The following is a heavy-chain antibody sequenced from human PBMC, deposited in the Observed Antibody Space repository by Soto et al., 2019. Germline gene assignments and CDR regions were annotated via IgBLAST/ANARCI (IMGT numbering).Heavy chain of an antibody. CDR3: ASRGPGGTFDY. D-gene: IGHD3-10*01. V-gene: IGHV1-3*01. CDR2: INAGNGNT. Sequence: QVNHVQSGAEVRKPGASVSVSYRTSGYNFSTYAIHWVRQAPGQRLEWMGWINAGNGNTKYLEKFQGRLTISRDTSATTVFLELTGLTSEDTAVYYCASRGPGGTFDYWGQGTLVTVSS. J-gene: IGHJ4*02. CDR1: GYNFSTYA.